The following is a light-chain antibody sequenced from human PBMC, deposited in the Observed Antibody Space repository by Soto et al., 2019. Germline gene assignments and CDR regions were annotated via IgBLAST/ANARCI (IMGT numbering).Light chain of an antibody. CDR2: WAS. V-gene: IGKV4-1*01. CDR1: RSLLYSSNHNNY. J-gene: IGKJ4*01. CDR3: QQYYGNPLT. Sequence: DIVLTQSPDSLSLSLGEKASIDCKSSRSLLYSSNHNNYLAWYQHNPGQPPRXLINWASARESGVPDRFSGAGSGTDFTLTISSLKAEDVAVYFCQQYYGNPLTFGGGTKVDIK.